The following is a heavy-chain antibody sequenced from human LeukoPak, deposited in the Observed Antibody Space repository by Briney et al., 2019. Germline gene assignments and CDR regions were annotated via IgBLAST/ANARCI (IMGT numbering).Heavy chain of an antibody. D-gene: IGHD6-19*01. CDR2: IYGDDSST. CDR1: GYNFANHW. Sequence: GESLKISCTGSGYNFANHWIGWVRQMPGKGLEWMGIIYGDDSSTRYSPSFQGQVTISADKSLSTAYLQWTSLKASDTAIYYCAKWSSVAGTHFWGQGTLVTVSS. CDR3: AKWSSVAGTHF. V-gene: IGHV5-51*01. J-gene: IGHJ4*02.